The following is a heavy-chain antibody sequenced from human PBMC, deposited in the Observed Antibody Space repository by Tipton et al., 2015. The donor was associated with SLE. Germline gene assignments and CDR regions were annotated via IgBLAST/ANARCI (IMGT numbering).Heavy chain of an antibody. V-gene: IGHV4-61*02. Sequence: TLSLTCTVSGGSITSGSYYWGWIRQPAGKGLEWIGRIYTSGTTHYNPSLKSRVTISLDTSKKQFSLKLSSVSAADTAVYYCARGIVGATGFDYWGQGTLVTVSS. CDR3: ARGIVGATGFDY. J-gene: IGHJ4*02. D-gene: IGHD1-26*01. CDR2: IYTSGTT. CDR1: GGSITSGSYY.